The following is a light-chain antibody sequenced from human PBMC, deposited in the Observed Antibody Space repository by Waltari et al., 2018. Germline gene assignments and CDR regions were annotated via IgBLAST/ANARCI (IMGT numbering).Light chain of an antibody. CDR1: QSVLYSSNNKNY. Sequence: DIVMTQSPDSLAVSLGKRATINCKSSQSVLYSSNNKNYLSWYQQKPGQPPKLLIYWASTRESGVPDRFTGGGPATDFTITISSLQAEDVAVSYCYQHYINPFTFGPGTKVDIK. J-gene: IGKJ3*01. V-gene: IGKV4-1*01. CDR3: YQHYINPFT. CDR2: WAS.